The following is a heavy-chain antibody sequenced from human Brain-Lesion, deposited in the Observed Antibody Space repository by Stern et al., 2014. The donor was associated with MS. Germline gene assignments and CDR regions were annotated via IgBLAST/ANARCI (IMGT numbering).Heavy chain of an antibody. V-gene: IGHV1-2*02. Sequence: QLVQSGAEVKKPGASVKVSCKTSGYIFTGYYIHWVRQAPGQGLEWMAWINPNTGGTKYAQKFQGRVTMSRDTSISTAYVELSSLTSDDTAVYYCARDQRCITIFGVVTDYYYLGMDVWGQGTTVTVSS. D-gene: IGHD3-3*01. CDR1: GYIFTGYY. CDR2: INPNTGGT. CDR3: ARDQRCITIFGVVTDYYYLGMDV. J-gene: IGHJ6*02.